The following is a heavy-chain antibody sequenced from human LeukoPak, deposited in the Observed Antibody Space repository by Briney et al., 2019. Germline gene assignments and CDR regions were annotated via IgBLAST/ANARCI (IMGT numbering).Heavy chain of an antibody. CDR2: ISASGAVP. Sequence: GGSLRLSCAASGFRFDSFYMGWIRQVPGKGLDYIALISASGAVPYYAESVKGRFTISRDNAKNSVALQMNSLRADDTAVYYCARSLIVASEDSWGQGALVTVSS. J-gene: IGHJ4*02. CDR1: GFRFDSFY. V-gene: IGHV3-11*04. CDR3: ARSLIVASEDS. D-gene: IGHD3-22*01.